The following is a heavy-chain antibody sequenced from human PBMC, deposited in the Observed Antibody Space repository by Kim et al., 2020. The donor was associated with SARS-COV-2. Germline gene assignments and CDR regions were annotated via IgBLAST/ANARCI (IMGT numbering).Heavy chain of an antibody. V-gene: IGHV1-69*01. D-gene: IGHD5-18*01. J-gene: IGHJ6*02. Sequence: AQKFQGRVTITADESTSTAYMELSSLRSEHTAVYYCARGYSYGYYYGMDVWGQGTTVTVSS. CDR3: ARGYSYGYYYGMDV.